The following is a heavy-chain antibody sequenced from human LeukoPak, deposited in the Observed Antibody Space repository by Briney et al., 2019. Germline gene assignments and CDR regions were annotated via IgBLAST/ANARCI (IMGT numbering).Heavy chain of an antibody. V-gene: IGHV4-34*01. CDR1: GGSFSGYY. CDR3: ARFQVVVVPAAKGGVGWFDP. Sequence: SETLSLTCAVYGGSFSGYYWSWIRQPPGKGLEWIGEINHSGSTNYNPSLKSRVTISVDTSKNQSSLKLSSVTAADTAVYYCARFQVVVVPAAKGGVGWFDPWGQGTLVTVSS. J-gene: IGHJ5*02. D-gene: IGHD2-2*01. CDR2: INHSGST.